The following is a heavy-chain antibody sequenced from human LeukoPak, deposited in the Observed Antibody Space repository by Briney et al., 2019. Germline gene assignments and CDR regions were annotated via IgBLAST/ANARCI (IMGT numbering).Heavy chain of an antibody. CDR3: ARGIAVAGTRT. J-gene: IGHJ3*01. V-gene: IGHV4-39*01. D-gene: IGHD6-19*01. CDR1: GGSISSSSYY. Sequence: SETLSLTCTVSGGSISSSSYYWGWLRQPPGRGLEWIGSIYYTGSTYYNPSLKSRVTISVDTSKNQFSLKLSSVTAADTAVYYCARGIAVAGTRTWGQGTMVTVSS. CDR2: IYYTGST.